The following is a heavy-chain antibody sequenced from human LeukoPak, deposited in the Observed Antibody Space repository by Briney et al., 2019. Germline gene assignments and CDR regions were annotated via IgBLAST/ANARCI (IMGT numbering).Heavy chain of an antibody. Sequence: PSETLPLTCAVYGGSFSGHYWSWIRQPPGKGLEWIGEINHSGSTNYNPSLKSRVTISVDTSKNQFSLKLSSVTAADTAVYYCARRTGYCSSTSCYTMRYAFDIWGQGTMVTVSS. CDR1: GGSFSGHY. CDR2: INHSGST. V-gene: IGHV4-34*01. D-gene: IGHD2-2*02. CDR3: ARRTGYCSSTSCYTMRYAFDI. J-gene: IGHJ3*02.